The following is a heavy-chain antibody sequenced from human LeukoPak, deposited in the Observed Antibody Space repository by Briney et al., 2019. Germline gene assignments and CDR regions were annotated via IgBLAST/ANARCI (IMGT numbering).Heavy chain of an antibody. Sequence: SAISGSGGSTYYADSVKGRFTISRDNSKNTLYLQMNSLRAEDTAVYYCEVEMATIGDAFDIWGQGTMVTVSS. J-gene: IGHJ3*02. CDR2: ISGSGGST. CDR3: EVEMATIGDAFDI. V-gene: IGHV3-23*01. D-gene: IGHD5-24*01.